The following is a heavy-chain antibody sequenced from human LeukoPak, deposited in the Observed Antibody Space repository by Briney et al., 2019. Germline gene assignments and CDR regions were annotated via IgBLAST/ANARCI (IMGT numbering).Heavy chain of an antibody. V-gene: IGHV1-2*02. J-gene: IGHJ5*02. CDR2: INPNSGGT. CDR1: GYTLTGYY. Sequence: GASVKVSCKASGYTLTGYYMHWVRQAPGQGLEWMGSINPNSGGTNYAQKFQGRVTMTTDTSMSTAYMELSRLTSDDTAVYYCARAGGRSWFDPWGQGTLVTVSS. CDR3: ARAGGRSWFDP.